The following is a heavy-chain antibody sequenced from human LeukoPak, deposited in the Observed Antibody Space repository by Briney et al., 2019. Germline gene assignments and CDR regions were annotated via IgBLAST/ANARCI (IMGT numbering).Heavy chain of an antibody. CDR1: GYTFTTYY. Sequence: ASVKVSCRASGYTFTTYYMRWVRQAPGQGLEWMGIFNPSGGGTFYAQKFQGRVTMTGDTSTSTVYMELSSLRSDDTAVYYCARDGEPAVPGGAYFYGMDVWGQGTTVTVSS. V-gene: IGHV1-46*01. J-gene: IGHJ6*02. D-gene: IGHD6-19*01. CDR3: ARDGEPAVPGGAYFYGMDV. CDR2: FNPSGGGT.